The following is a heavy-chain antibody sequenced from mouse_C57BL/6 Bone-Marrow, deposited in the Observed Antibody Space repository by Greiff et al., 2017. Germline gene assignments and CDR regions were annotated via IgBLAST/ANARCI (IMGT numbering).Heavy chain of an antibody. CDR3: ARDRGTTGAMDY. CDR2: INYDGSST. Sequence: EVQLQESEGGLVQPGSSMKLSCTASGFTFSDYYMAWVRQVPEKGLEWVANINYDGSSTYYLDSLKSRFIISRDNARNILYLQMSSLKSEDTATDCCARDRGTTGAMDYWGQGTSVTVSS. J-gene: IGHJ4*01. D-gene: IGHD1-1*01. CDR1: GFTFSDYY. V-gene: IGHV5-16*01.